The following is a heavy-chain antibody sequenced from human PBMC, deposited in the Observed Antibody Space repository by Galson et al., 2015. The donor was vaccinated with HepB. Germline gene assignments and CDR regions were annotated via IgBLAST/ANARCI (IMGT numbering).Heavy chain of an antibody. CDR3: ARSPPQDYYDSSGLDY. J-gene: IGHJ4*02. D-gene: IGHD3-22*01. V-gene: IGHV3-11*01. Sequence: SLRLSCAASGFTFSDYYMSWIRQAPGKGLEWVSYISSSGSTIYYADSVKGRFTISRDNAKNSLYLQMNSLRAEDTAVYYCARSPPQDYYDSSGLDYWGQGTLVTVSS. CDR2: ISSSGSTI. CDR1: GFTFSDYY.